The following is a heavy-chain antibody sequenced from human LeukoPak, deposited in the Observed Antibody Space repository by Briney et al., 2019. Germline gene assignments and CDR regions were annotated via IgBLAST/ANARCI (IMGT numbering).Heavy chain of an antibody. V-gene: IGHV3-23*01. D-gene: IGHD3-3*01. CDR2: ISGSGGST. CDR3: AKGGYYDFWSGYSYYYYYMDV. J-gene: IGHJ6*03. CDR1: GFTFSSYA. Sequence: GGSLRLSCAASGFTFSSYAMSWVRQAPGQGLEWVSAISGSGGSTYYADSVKGRFTISRDNSKNTLYLQMNSLRAEDTAVYYCAKGGYYDFWSGYSYYYYYMDVWGKGTTVTVSS.